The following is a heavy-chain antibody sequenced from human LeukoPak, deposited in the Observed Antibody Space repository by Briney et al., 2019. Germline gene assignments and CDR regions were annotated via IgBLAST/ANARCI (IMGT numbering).Heavy chain of an antibody. CDR3: AIRGERLLYSPLDY. CDR2: MNPNSGDT. Sequence: ASVRVSCKASGYTFTSYDINWVRQATGQGLEWMGWMNPNSGDTGYAQKFQGRVTMTRNTSISTAYMELSSLRSEDTAVYYCAIRGERLLYSPLDYWGPGTLVTVSS. V-gene: IGHV1-8*01. CDR1: GYTFTSYD. D-gene: IGHD3-3*01. J-gene: IGHJ4*02.